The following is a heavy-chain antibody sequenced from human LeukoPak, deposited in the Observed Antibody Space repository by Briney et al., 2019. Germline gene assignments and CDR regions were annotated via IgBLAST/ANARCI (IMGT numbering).Heavy chain of an antibody. CDR3: ARQAPRYSGYDRLLHFDP. J-gene: IGHJ5*02. Sequence: PSETLSLTCTVSGGSIGSSTYYWGWIRQPPGKGLEWIGSIYYSGSTYYNPSLKSRGTISVDTSKNQFSLKVSSVTAADTAVYYCARQAPRYSGYDRLLHFDPWGQGTLVTVSS. V-gene: IGHV4-39*01. D-gene: IGHD5-12*01. CDR2: IYYSGST. CDR1: GGSIGSSTYY.